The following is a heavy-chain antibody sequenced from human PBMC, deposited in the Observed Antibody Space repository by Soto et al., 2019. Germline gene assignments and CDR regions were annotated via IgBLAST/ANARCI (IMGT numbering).Heavy chain of an antibody. CDR3: AREMYYYGSGRRYYYGMDV. V-gene: IGHV4-34*01. CDR1: GGSFSGYY. J-gene: IGHJ6*02. D-gene: IGHD3-10*01. Sequence: LSLTCAVYGGSFSGYYWSWIRQPPGKGLEWIGEINHSGSTNYNPSLKSRVTISVDTSKNQFSLKLSSVTAADTAVYYCAREMYYYGSGRRYYYGMDVWGQGTTVTVS. CDR2: INHSGST.